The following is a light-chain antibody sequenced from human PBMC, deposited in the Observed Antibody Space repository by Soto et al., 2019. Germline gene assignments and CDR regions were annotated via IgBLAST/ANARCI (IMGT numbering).Light chain of an antibody. Sequence: EIVMTQSPATLSVSPGQRATLSCRASQSVSSDLAWYQQNPGQAPRLLIYGASTRATGIPDRFSGSRSGTEFTLTISSLQSEDFAVYYCQQYYTWPRTFGQGTKMEIK. J-gene: IGKJ1*01. CDR2: GAS. V-gene: IGKV3-15*01. CDR1: QSVSSD. CDR3: QQYYTWPRT.